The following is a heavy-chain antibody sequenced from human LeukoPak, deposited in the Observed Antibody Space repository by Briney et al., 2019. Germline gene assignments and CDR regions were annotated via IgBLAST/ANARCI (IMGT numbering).Heavy chain of an antibody. CDR2: IYYSGST. CDR1: GGSISSGGYD. D-gene: IGHD5-18*01. Sequence: PSETLSLTCTVSGGSISSGGYDWSWIRQHPGKGLEWIGYIYYSGSTYYNPSLQSRLTISVDTSKNQFSLKLSSVTAADTAVYCCARGGFTLYSYGPYFDYWGQGTLATVSS. CDR3: ARGGFTLYSYGPYFDY. J-gene: IGHJ4*02. V-gene: IGHV4-31*03.